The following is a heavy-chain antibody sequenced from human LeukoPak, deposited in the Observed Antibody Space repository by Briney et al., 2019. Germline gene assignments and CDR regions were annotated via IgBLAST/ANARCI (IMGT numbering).Heavy chain of an antibody. V-gene: IGHV3-30-3*01. CDR1: GFTFSRYA. CDR2: ISYHGSNQ. Sequence: GGSLRLSCAASGFTFSRYAMHWVRQAPGKGLEWVAVISYHGSNQYYADSMKGRFTISRDNSKSTLYLQMNSLRPEDTAVYYCASDPFDSSGYYPLDYWGQGTLVTVSS. J-gene: IGHJ4*02. CDR3: ASDPFDSSGYYPLDY. D-gene: IGHD3-22*01.